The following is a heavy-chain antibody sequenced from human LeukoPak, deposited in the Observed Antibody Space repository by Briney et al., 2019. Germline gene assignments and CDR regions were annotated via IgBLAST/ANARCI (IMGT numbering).Heavy chain of an antibody. CDR1: GFTFSSYT. CDR3: ARRAFDI. Sequence: GGSLRLSCAASGFTFSSYTMHWVRQAPGKGLEWVAVISYDGSNKYYADSVQGRFTISRDNSKNTLYLQMNSLTAEDTAVYYCARRAFDIWGQGTMVTVSS. CDR2: ISYDGSNK. J-gene: IGHJ3*02. V-gene: IGHV3-30*04.